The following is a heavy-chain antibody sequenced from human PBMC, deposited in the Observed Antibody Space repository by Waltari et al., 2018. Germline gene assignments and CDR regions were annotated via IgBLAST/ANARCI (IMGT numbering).Heavy chain of an antibody. CDR2: ISSSSSTI. D-gene: IGHD3-16*01. Sequence: EVQLVESGGGLVQPGGSLRLSCAASGFTFSSYSMNWVRQAPGKGLEWVSYISSSSSTIYYADSVKGRFTISRDNAKNSLYLQMNSLRAEDTAVYYCARDRWGGMDVWGQGTTVTVSS. J-gene: IGHJ6*02. V-gene: IGHV3-48*04. CDR3: ARDRWGGMDV. CDR1: GFTFSSYS.